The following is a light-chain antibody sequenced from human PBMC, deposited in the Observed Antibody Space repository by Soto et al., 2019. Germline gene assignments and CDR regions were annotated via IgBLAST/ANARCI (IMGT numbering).Light chain of an antibody. CDR3: HQYCGSPQT. J-gene: IGKJ1*01. CDR2: GAS. Sequence: EIALTQSPGTLSLSPGERGTLSCRASQSVSSIYLAWYQQKPGQAPRLLIHGASSRATGIPDRFSGSGSGTGCTLTISGLALEDFAVYYCHQYCGSPQTFGRGTKGDIK. V-gene: IGKV3-20*01. CDR1: QSVSSIY.